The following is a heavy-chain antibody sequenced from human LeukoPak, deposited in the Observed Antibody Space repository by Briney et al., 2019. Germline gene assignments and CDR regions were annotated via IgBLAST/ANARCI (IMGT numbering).Heavy chain of an antibody. V-gene: IGHV4-34*01. D-gene: IGHD1-26*01. CDR2: INHSGST. CDR3: AISPRYSGSYLYYFDY. J-gene: IGHJ4*02. CDR1: GGSFSVYY. Sequence: SETLSLTCAVYGGSFSVYYWSWIRQPPGKGLEWIGEINHSGSTNYNPSLKSRVTISVDTSKNQFSLKLSSVTAADTAVYYCAISPRYSGSYLYYFDYWGQGTLVTVSS.